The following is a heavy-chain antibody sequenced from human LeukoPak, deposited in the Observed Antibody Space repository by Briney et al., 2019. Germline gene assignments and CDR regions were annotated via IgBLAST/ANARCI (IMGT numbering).Heavy chain of an antibody. CDR3: ASGSTGIAAAGGYAFDI. CDR2: IYSGGST. Sequence: GGSLRLSCAASGFTVSSNYMSWVRQAPGKGLEWVSVIYSGGSTYYADSVKGRFTISRDKSKNTLYLQMNSLRAEDAAVYYCASGSTGIAAAGGYAFDIWAPGTMVTVSS. V-gene: IGHV3-53*01. CDR1: GFTVSSNY. D-gene: IGHD6-13*01. J-gene: IGHJ3*02.